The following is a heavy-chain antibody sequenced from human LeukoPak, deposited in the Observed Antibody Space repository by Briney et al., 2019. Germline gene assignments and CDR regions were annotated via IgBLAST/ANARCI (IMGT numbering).Heavy chain of an antibody. CDR3: ASPGIVGATTLG. J-gene: IGHJ4*02. D-gene: IGHD1-26*01. CDR1: GSTFRTYA. CDR2: ISGSGGST. V-gene: IGHV3-23*01. Sequence: GGSLRLSCAASGSTFRTYAMSWVRQAPGKGLEWVSAISGSGGSTYYADSVKGRFTISRDNSKNTLYLQMNSLRAEDTAVYYCASPGIVGATTLGWGQGTLVTVSS.